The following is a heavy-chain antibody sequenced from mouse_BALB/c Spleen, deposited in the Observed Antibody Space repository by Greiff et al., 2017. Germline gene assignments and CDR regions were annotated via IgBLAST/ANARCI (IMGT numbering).Heavy chain of an antibody. Sequence: EVQLQQSGAELVKPGASVKLSCTASGFNIKDTYMHWVKQRPEQGLEWIGRIDPANGNTKYDPKFQGKATITADTSSNTAYLQLSSLTSEDTAVYFCARDSSGAWFAYWGQGTLVTVSA. CDR3: ARDSSGAWFAY. CDR1: GFNIKDTY. V-gene: IGHV14-3*02. J-gene: IGHJ3*01. CDR2: IDPANGNT. D-gene: IGHD3-2*01.